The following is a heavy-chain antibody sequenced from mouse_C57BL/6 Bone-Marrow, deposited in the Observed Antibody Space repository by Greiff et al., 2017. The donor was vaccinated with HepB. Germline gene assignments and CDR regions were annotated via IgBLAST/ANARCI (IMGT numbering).Heavy chain of an antibody. J-gene: IGHJ1*03. V-gene: IGHV2-2*01. CDR2: IWSGGST. Sequence: QVQLKESGPGLVQPSQSLSITCTVSGFSLTSYGVHWVRQSPGKGLEWLGVIWSGGSTDYNAAFISRLSISKDNSKSQVFFKMNSLQADDTAICYCARGDYYGSSYGYFDVWGTGTTVTVSS. CDR3: ARGDYYGSSYGYFDV. CDR1: GFSLTSYG. D-gene: IGHD1-1*01.